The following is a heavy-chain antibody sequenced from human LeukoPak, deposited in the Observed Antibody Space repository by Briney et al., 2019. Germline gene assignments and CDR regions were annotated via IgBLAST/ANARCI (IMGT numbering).Heavy chain of an antibody. Sequence: GGSLRLSCAASGFTFSSHSMNWVRQAPGEGLEWDSYISSSSSTIYYADSVKGRFTISRDNAKNSLYLQMNSLRAEDTAVHYCARGAYYYEDWGQGTLVTVSS. V-gene: IGHV3-48*01. CDR2: ISSSSSTI. D-gene: IGHD3-22*01. CDR3: ARGAYYYED. CDR1: GFTFSSHS. J-gene: IGHJ4*02.